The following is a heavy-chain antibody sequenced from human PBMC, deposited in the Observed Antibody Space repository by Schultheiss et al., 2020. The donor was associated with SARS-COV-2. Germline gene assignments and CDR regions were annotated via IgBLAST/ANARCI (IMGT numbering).Heavy chain of an antibody. V-gene: IGHV3-33*01. D-gene: IGHD6-13*01. CDR3: ARGETGEYSSHFDY. CDR2: IWYDGSNK. J-gene: IGHJ4*02. CDR1: GFTFSSYG. Sequence: GESLKISCAASGFTFSSYGMHWVRQAPGKGLEWVAVIWYDGSNKYYADSVKGRFTISRDNSKNTLYLQMNSLRAEDTAVYYCARGETGEYSSHFDYWGQGALVTGSS.